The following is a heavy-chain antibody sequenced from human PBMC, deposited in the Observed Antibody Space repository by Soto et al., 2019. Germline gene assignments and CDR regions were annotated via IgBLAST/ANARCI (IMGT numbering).Heavy chain of an antibody. D-gene: IGHD6-13*01. CDR3: AHRVAAAATRAFDI. CDR1: GFSLSTSGVG. CDR2: IYWDDDK. Sequence: QITLKESGPTLVKPTQTLTLTCTFSGFSLSTSGVGVGWIRQPPGKALEWLALIYWDDDKRYSPSLKSRLTITKDTSKTQVVLTMTNMDPVDTATYYCAHRVAAAATRAFDIWGRGTMVTVSS. J-gene: IGHJ3*02. V-gene: IGHV2-5*02.